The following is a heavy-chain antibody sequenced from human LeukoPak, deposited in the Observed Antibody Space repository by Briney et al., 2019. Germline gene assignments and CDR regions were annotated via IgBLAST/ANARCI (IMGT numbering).Heavy chain of an antibody. CDR3: ARDVRGGYSYGYYFDY. J-gene: IGHJ4*02. CDR1: GGTFSSYA. CDR2: IIPIFGTA. Sequence: SVKVSCKASGGTFSSYAISWVRQAPGQGLEWMGGIIPIFGTANYAQKFQGRVTITADESTSKAYMELSSLRSEDTAVYYCARDVRGGYSYGYYFDYWGQGTLVTVSS. D-gene: IGHD5-18*01. V-gene: IGHV1-69*13.